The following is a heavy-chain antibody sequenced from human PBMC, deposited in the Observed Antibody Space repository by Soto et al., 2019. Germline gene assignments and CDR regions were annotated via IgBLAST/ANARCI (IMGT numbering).Heavy chain of an antibody. V-gene: IGHV1-69*13. CDR3: ASETRAHSSGRQDYFDY. Sequence: SVKVSCKASGGTFSSYAISGVRQAPGQGLEWVGGIIPIFGTANYAQKFQGRVTITADESTSTAYMELSSLRSEDTAVYYCASETRAHSSGRQDYFDYWGQGPLVTVS. D-gene: IGHD6-19*01. J-gene: IGHJ4*02. CDR1: GGTFSSYA. CDR2: IIPIFGTA.